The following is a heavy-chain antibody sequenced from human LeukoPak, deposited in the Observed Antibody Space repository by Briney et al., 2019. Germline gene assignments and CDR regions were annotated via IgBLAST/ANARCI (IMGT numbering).Heavy chain of an antibody. Sequence: KPSETLSLTCTVSGGSISTSSYYWGWVRQPPGKGLEWIGNIFYSGSTYYSPSLKSRVTISLDTSRNQFSLKLNSVTAADTAVYYCARDWYNWNFSRYYYYMDVWGKGTTVTVSS. CDR2: IFYSGST. D-gene: IGHD1-7*01. CDR1: GGSISTSSYY. V-gene: IGHV4-39*07. CDR3: ARDWYNWNFSRYYYYMDV. J-gene: IGHJ6*03.